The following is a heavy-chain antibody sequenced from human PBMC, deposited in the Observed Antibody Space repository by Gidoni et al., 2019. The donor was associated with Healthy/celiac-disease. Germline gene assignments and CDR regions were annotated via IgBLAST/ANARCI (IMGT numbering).Heavy chain of an antibody. CDR2: INHSGST. J-gene: IGHJ4*02. V-gene: IGHV4-34*01. CDR1: GGSFSGYY. D-gene: IGHD6-13*01. CDR3: ARATIQAAGTFSFDY. Sequence: QVQLQQWGAGLLKPSETLSLTCAVYGGSFSGYYWSWIRQPPGKGLEWIGEINHSGSTNYNPSLKSRVTISVDTSKNQFSLKLSSVTAADTAVYYCARATIQAAGTFSFDYWGQGTLVTVSS.